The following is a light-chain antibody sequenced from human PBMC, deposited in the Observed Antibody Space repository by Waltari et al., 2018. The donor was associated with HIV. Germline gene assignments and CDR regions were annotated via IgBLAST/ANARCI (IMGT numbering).Light chain of an antibody. J-gene: IGKJ4*01. CDR3: QQYGSPALT. CDR2: GAS. CDR1: QSVSSSY. V-gene: IGKV3-20*01. Sequence: ELVLTQSPGTLSLSPGERATLSCRASQSVSSSYLAWYQQKPGQAPRLLIYGASSRATGIPDRFSGSGSGTDFTLTISRLEPEDFAVYYCQQYGSPALTFGGGTKVEIK.